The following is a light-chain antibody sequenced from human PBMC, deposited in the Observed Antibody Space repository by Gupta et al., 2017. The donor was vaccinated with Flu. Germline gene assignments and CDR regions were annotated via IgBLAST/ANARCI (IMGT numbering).Light chain of an antibody. V-gene: IGLV2-8*01. CDR2: EVS. J-gene: IGLJ3*02. CDR3: SSYAGSNNLV. CDR1: SSDVGGYNY. Sequence: SVTISCTGTSSDVGGYNYVSWYQQHPGKAPKLMIYEVSKRPSRVPDRFSGSKSGNTASLTVSGLQAEDEADYYCSSYAGSNNLVFGGGTKLTVL.